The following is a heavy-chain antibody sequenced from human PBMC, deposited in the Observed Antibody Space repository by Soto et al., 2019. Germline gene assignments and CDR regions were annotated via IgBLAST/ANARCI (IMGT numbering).Heavy chain of an antibody. CDR2: INPGGST. CDR3: ASIRASGWTKEGWFDP. CDR1: GGSFSGYY. Sequence: PSETLSLTCAVYGGSFSGYYWSWIRQPPGKGLEWIGEINPGGSTNYNPSLKSRVTISVDTSKNQFSLKMSSVTAADTAVYFCASIRASGWTKEGWFDPWGQGTPVTVSS. D-gene: IGHD6-13*01. J-gene: IGHJ5*02. V-gene: IGHV4-34*01.